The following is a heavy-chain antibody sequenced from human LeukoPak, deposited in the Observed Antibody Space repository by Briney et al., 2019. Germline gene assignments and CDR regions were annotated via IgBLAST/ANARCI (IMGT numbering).Heavy chain of an antibody. CDR2: IYTGGST. J-gene: IGHJ6*02. CDR1: GGSISSGSYY. D-gene: IGHD4-23*01. CDR3: ARDGRRQATVAVYYYYGMDV. V-gene: IGHV4-61*02. Sequence: SQTLSLTCTVSGGSISSGSYYWSWIRQPAGTGLEWIGRIYTGGSTNYNPSLKSRVTISVDTSKNQFSLKLSSVTAADTAVYYCARDGRRQATVAVYYYYGMDVWGQGTTVTVSS.